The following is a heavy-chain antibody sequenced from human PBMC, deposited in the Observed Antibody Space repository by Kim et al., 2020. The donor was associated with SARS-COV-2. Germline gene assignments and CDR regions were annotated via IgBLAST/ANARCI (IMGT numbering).Heavy chain of an antibody. Sequence: ASVKVSCKASGYTFTGYYMHWVRQAPGQGLEWMGRINPNSGGTNYAQKFQGRVTMTRDTSISTAYMELSRLRSDDTAVYYCARGARVTSVSSPYYFDYWGQGTLVTVSS. V-gene: IGHV1-2*06. CDR3: ARGARVTSVSSPYYFDY. D-gene: IGHD2-21*02. CDR2: INPNSGGT. J-gene: IGHJ4*02. CDR1: GYTFTGYY.